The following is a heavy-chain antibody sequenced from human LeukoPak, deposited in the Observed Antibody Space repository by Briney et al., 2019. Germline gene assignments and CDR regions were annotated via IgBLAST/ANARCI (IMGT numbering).Heavy chain of an antibody. J-gene: IGHJ5*02. CDR3: ARLSIGYCSGGNCYGGS. CDR1: AYSFTSYW. Sequence: GESLKISCKGSAYSFTSYWIAWVRQMPGKGLEWMGTIFPGDSDTKYSPSFQGQGTISTDKSNNTAYLQWSSLKASDTAMYYCARLSIGYCSGGNCYGGSWGQGTLVTVSS. V-gene: IGHV5-51*01. CDR2: IFPGDSDT. D-gene: IGHD2-15*01.